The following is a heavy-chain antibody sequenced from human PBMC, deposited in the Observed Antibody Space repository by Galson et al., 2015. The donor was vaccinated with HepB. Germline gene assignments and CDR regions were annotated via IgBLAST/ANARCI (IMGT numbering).Heavy chain of an antibody. V-gene: IGHV3-21*01. Sequence: SLRLSCAASGFTFSSYSMNWVRQAPGKGLEWVSSISGSSSYIYYADSVKGRFTISRDNAKNSLYLQMNSLRAEDTAMYYCARATYYFDSSGYGDFDYWGQGNMVIVSS. J-gene: IGHJ4*02. CDR1: GFTFSSYS. CDR3: ARATYYFDSSGYGDFDY. CDR2: ISGSSSYI. D-gene: IGHD3-22*01.